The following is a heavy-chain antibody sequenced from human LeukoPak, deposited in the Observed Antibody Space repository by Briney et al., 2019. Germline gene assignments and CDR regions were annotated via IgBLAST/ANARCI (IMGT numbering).Heavy chain of an antibody. D-gene: IGHD2-15*01. J-gene: IGHJ5*01. CDR1: GGSISSGGYS. Sequence: SQTLSLTCAVSGGSISSGGYSWSWIRQHPGKGLEWIGYIYYSGSTYYNPSLKSRVTISVDTSKNQFSLKLSSVTAADTAVYYRAKDSPVYCLERFDPRGQGTLVTVSS. CDR2: IYYSGST. V-gene: IGHV4-31*11. CDR3: AKDSPVYCLERFDP.